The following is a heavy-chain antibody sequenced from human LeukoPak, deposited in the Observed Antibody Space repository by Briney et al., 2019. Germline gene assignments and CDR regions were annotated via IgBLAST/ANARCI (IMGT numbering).Heavy chain of an antibody. D-gene: IGHD3-22*01. V-gene: IGHV1-69*01. Sequence: GSSVKVSCKASGGTFSSYAISWVRQAPGQGLEWMGGIIPIFGTANYAQKFQGRVTITADESTSTAYMELSSLRSEDTAVYYCARDLVYLSLNYYYDSSGYYYFDYWGQGTLVTVSS. CDR1: GGTFSSYA. CDR3: ARDLVYLSLNYYYDSSGYYYFDY. J-gene: IGHJ4*02. CDR2: IIPIFGTA.